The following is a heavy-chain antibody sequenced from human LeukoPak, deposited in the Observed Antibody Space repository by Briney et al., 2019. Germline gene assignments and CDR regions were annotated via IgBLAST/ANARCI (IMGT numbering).Heavy chain of an antibody. CDR1: GFTFDDYA. Sequence: GGSLRLSCAASGFTFDDYAMHWVRQAPGKGLEWVSFISWDGGSTYYADSVRGRFTISRDNSKNSLYLQMNSLRAEDTAVYYWARVRYCSGGSCYILDFWGQGTLVTVSS. CDR3: ARVRYCSGGSCYILDF. D-gene: IGHD2-15*01. J-gene: IGHJ4*02. CDR2: ISWDGGST. V-gene: IGHV3-43D*04.